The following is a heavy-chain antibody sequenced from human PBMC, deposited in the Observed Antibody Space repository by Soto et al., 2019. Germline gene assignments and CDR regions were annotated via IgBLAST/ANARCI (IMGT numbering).Heavy chain of an antibody. CDR2: INAGNGNT. CDR1: GDTFTSYA. V-gene: IGHV1-3*05. J-gene: IGHJ4*02. D-gene: IGHD2-21*02. Sequence: QVQLVQSGAEEKKPGASVKVSCKASGDTFTSYAMHWVRQSPGQRLEWMGWINAGNGNTKYSQKFQGRVTITRDTSASTAYMALRSLRSVDTAVYYCARSIVVVTALDYWGQGTLFTVSS. CDR3: ARSIVVVTALDY.